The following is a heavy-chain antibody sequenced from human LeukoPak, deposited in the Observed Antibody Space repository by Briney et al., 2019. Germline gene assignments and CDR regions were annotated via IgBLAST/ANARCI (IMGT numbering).Heavy chain of an antibody. V-gene: IGHV3-66*01. CDR2: IFSGGST. Sequence: GGSLRLSCAASGFTVSSNYMSWVRQAPGKGLEWVSVIFSGGSTYYADSVKGRFTISRDNSKNTLYLQMNSLRAEDTAVYYCASSFAITMVRGVMGYDAFDIWGQGTMVTVSS. D-gene: IGHD3-10*01. CDR1: GFTVSSNY. J-gene: IGHJ3*02. CDR3: ASSFAITMVRGVMGYDAFDI.